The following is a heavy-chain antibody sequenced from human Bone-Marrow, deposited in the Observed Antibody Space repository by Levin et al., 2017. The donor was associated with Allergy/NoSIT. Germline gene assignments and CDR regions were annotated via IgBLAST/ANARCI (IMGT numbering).Heavy chain of an antibody. CDR3: SSGPSGWTEYFQQ. D-gene: IGHD6-19*01. Sequence: GGSLRLSCAASGFMFSDSAIHWVRQASGKGLEWVARIRTKADTFAPQYAVSVNGRFTISRDDSKNTAYLQMNSLKSDDTAVYYCSSGPSGWTEYFQQWGQCTLVTVSS. J-gene: IGHJ1*01. CDR1: GFMFSDSA. V-gene: IGHV3-73*01. CDR2: IRTKADTFAP.